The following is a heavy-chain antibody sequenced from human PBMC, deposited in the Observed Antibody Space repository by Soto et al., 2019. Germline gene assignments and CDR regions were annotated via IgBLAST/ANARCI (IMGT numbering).Heavy chain of an antibody. J-gene: IGHJ2*01. CDR3: ARGYCSSSSCNFDWYFDL. CDR2: IYHSGST. D-gene: IGHD2-2*01. CDR1: GDSISSGGYS. V-gene: IGHV4-30-2*01. Sequence: QGQLQESGSGLVKTSQTLSLTCTVSGDSISSGGYSWSWIRQPPGKGLEWVGYIYHSGSTYYNPSLKSRVTISLDGSKNQFSLKLTSVTAADTAVYYCARGYCSSSSCNFDWYFDLWGRGTLVTVSS.